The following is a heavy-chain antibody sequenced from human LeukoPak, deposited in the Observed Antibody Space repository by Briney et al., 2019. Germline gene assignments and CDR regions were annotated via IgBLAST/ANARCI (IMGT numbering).Heavy chain of an antibody. V-gene: IGHV3-23*01. CDR3: VREDTPATANY. D-gene: IGHD2-21*02. CDR2: ISGGGDIT. CDR1: GFNFANHA. J-gene: IGHJ4*02. Sequence: GGSLRLSCAASGFNFANHAMSWVRKTAGKGLEWVSAISGGGDITYYADSVKGRFTISRDNSKDTLFLQMHSLRPGDTAVYYCVREDTPATANYWGQGTLVTISS.